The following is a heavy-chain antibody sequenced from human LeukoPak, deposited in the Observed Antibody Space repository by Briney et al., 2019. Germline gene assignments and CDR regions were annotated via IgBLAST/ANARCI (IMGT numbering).Heavy chain of an antibody. CDR1: GDSVSSNSAA. D-gene: IGHD5-12*01. CDR3: ARRRYSGYEGFFDY. Sequence: KPSQTLSLTCAISGDSVSSNSAAWNWFRQSPSRGLEWLGRPYYYSKWYYDYSASVKSRATINADTSKNHFSLQLNSVTPEDTAVYYCARRRYSGYEGFFDYWGQGILVTVSS. V-gene: IGHV6-1*01. J-gene: IGHJ4*02. CDR2: PYYYSKWYY.